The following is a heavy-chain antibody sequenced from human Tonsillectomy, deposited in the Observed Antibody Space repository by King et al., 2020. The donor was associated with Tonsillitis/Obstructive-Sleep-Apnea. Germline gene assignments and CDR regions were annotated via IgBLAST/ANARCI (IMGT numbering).Heavy chain of an antibody. CDR1: GGSFRGYY. CDR3: ARRCCYGENWFYYYMDV. Sequence: VQLQQWGAGLLKPSETLSLTCAVYGGSFRGYYWSWIRQSPGKGLEWIGEINNSGSTKYNPSLKSRGTISVDTSKNQVSLELNSVTAADTAVYFCARRCCYGENWFYYYMDVWGKGTTVTVSS. CDR2: INNSGST. J-gene: IGHJ6*03. D-gene: IGHD3-9*01. V-gene: IGHV4-34*01.